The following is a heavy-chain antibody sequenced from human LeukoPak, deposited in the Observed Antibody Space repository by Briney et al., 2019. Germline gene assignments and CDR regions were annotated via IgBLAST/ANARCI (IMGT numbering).Heavy chain of an antibody. CDR2: IYYSGST. J-gene: IGHJ5*02. CDR3: AALDTQFDP. V-gene: IGHV4-39*01. Sequence: SETLSLTCTVSGGSISSSRYYWGWIRQPPGKGLEWIGSIYYSGSTYYNTSLKSRVTISVDTSKNQFSLRLSSVTAADTAVCYCAALDTQFDPWGQGTLVTVSS. CDR1: GGSISSSRYY.